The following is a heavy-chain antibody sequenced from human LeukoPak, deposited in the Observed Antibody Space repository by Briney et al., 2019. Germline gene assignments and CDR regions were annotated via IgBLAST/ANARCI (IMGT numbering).Heavy chain of an antibody. CDR2: INHSGST. CDR3: ARNRVAPAVAAASYYGMDA. V-gene: IGHV4-34*01. CDR1: GGSFSGYY. J-gene: IGHJ6*02. Sequence: SSETLSLTCAVYGGSFSGYYWSWIRQPPGKGLEWIGEINHSGSTNYNPSLKSRVTISVDTSKNQFSLKLSSVTAADTAVYYCARNRVAPAVAAASYYGMDAWGQGTPVTVSS. D-gene: IGHD6-19*01.